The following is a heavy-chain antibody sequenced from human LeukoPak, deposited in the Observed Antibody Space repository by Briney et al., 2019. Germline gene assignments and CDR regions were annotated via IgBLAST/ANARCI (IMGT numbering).Heavy chain of an antibody. CDR3: AKASREYSSTWYY. D-gene: IGHD6-13*01. CDR1: GFTFNNYV. V-gene: IGHV3-23*01. J-gene: IGHJ4*02. Sequence: GGSLRLSCAASGFTFNNYVMSWVRQAPGKGLEWVSSASGTGDSTYYADSVKGRFTISRDNFKNRLYLQMNSLRDDDTAVYYCAKASREYSSTWYYWGQGTLVTVSS. CDR2: ASGTGDST.